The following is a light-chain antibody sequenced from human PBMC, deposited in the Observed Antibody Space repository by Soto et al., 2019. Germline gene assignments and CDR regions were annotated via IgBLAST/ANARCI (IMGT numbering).Light chain of an antibody. V-gene: IGKV3-20*01. J-gene: IGKJ4*01. CDR1: ESVASNY. Sequence: EIVLTQSPGTLSLSPGERATLSCRAIESVASNYLAWYQHKPGQAPRLLFFGASNRATAIPDRFSGSGSGTDFTLTISRLEPEDFAVYYCQQYGSSPLLTFGGGTKVDIK. CDR3: QQYGSSPLLT. CDR2: GAS.